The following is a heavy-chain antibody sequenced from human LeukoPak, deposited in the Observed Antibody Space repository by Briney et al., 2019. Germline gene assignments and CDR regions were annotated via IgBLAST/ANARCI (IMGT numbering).Heavy chain of an antibody. V-gene: IGHV3-21*01. CDR2: ISRGSDNI. D-gene: IGHD2-15*01. J-gene: IGHJ6*02. Sequence: PGGSLRLSCAASGFTFSSYTMNWVRQAPGKGLEWVSSISRGSDNIYYADSVKGRFTTTRDNPKNSLYLQMNSLRAEDTAVYYCASPISSVVVAATKTTRDYYGMDVWGQGTTVTVSS. CDR3: ASPISSVVVAATKTTRDYYGMDV. CDR1: GFTFSSYT.